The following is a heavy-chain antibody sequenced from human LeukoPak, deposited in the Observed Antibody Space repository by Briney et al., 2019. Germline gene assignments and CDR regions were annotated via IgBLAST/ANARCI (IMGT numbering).Heavy chain of an antibody. V-gene: IGHV3-15*07. CDR1: GFTFLNAW. CDR3: ATSISTMIIVGHDYCFNY. CDR2: NGGTT. Sequence: PGGSLRLSCAASGFTFLNAWMNWLRQAAGKGLEGVGRNGGTTDYAAPVTGRFTIFRDDSKNTVSLQMNSLKTEDTAVYYCATSISTMIIVGHDYCFNYWGQGTLVTVSP. D-gene: IGHD3-22*01. J-gene: IGHJ4*02.